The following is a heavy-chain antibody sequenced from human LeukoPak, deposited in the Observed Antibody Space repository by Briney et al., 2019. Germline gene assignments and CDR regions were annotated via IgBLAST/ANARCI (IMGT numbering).Heavy chain of an antibody. CDR3: ARDGYCSSTSCLDY. V-gene: IGHV4-4*07. CDR1: GGSISSYY. D-gene: IGHD2-2*03. CDR2: IYTSGST. J-gene: IGHJ4*02. Sequence: PSETLSLTCTVSGGSISSYYWSWIRQPAGKGLEWIGRIYTSGSTNYNPSLKSRVTISVDTSKNQFSLKLSSVTAADTAVYYCARDGYCSSTSCLDYWGQGTLVTVSS.